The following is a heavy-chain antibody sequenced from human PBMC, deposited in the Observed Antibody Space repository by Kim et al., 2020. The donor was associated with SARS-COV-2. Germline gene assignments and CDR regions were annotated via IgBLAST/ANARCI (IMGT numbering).Heavy chain of an antibody. Sequence: SVKVSCKASGGTFSSYAISWVRQAPGQGLEWMGGIIPIFGTANYAQKFQGRVTITADESTSTAYMELSSLRSEDTAVYYCAREMGYCSGGSCYSMYWFDPWGQGTLVTVSS. D-gene: IGHD2-15*01. CDR2: IIPIFGTA. J-gene: IGHJ5*02. CDR3: AREMGYCSGGSCYSMYWFDP. CDR1: GGTFSSYA. V-gene: IGHV1-69*13.